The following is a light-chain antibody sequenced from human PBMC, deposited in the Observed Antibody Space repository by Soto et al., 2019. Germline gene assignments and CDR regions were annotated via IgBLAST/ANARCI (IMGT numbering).Light chain of an antibody. V-gene: IGKV3-20*01. CDR3: QQYGSSPALT. J-gene: IGKJ4*01. CDR1: QSVSRSY. CDR2: GAS. Sequence: EIVLTQSPGTLSLSPGERATLSCRASQSVSRSYLAWYQQKPGQAPRLLIYGASSRAPGIPDRFSGSGSGTDFTLTISRLEPEDFAVYYCQQYGSSPALTFGGGTKVEIK.